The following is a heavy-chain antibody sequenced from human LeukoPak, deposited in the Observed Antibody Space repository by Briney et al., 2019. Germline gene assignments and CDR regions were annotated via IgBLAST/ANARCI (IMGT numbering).Heavy chain of an antibody. CDR3: ASSPPMMITVSYFDS. V-gene: IGHV3-23*01. CDR2: ISDTGASS. Sequence: GGSLRLSCAASGFTFSNYAMSWVRQAPGKGLEWVSSISDTGASSYYADSVKGRFTISRDNSKNTLFLQMNSLRAEDTAVYYCASSPPMMITVSYFDSWGQGTLVPVSS. J-gene: IGHJ4*02. D-gene: IGHD3-16*01. CDR1: GFTFSNYA.